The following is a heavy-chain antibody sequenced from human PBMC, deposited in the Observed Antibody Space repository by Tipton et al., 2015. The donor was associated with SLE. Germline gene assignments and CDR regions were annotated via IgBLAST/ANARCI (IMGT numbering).Heavy chain of an antibody. Sequence: SLRLSCAASGFTFSSYSMNWVRQAPGKGLEWVSYISSRSSTIYYADSVKGRFTISRDNAKNSLYLQMNSLRAEDTAVYYCVKIGWLGWDFQLWGQGTLVTVSS. V-gene: IGHV3-48*01. J-gene: IGHJ1*01. CDR1: GFTFSSYS. D-gene: IGHD6-19*01. CDR3: VKIGWLGWDFQL. CDR2: ISSRSSTI.